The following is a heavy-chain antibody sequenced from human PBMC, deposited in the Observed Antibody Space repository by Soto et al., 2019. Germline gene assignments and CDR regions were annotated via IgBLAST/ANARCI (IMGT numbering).Heavy chain of an antibody. D-gene: IGHD3-22*01. CDR2: IIPIFGTA. V-gene: IGHV1-69*12. CDR3: AREPTYYDDSSGYPASNYFDY. CDR1: GGTFSSYA. J-gene: IGHJ4*02. Sequence: QVQLVQSGAEVKKPGSSVKVSCKASGGTFSSYAISWVRQAPGQGLEWMGGIIPIFGTANYAQKFQGRVTITADESTSTAYMELSSLRSEDTAVYYCAREPTYYDDSSGYPASNYFDYWGQGTLVTVSS.